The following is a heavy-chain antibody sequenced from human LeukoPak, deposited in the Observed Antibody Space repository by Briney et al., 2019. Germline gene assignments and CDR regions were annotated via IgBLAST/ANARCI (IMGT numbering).Heavy chain of an antibody. CDR1: GYTFTSYG. CDR3: ARTYVSLVRGDY. CDR2: ISAYNGNT. J-gene: IGHJ4*02. V-gene: IGHV1-18*01. Sequence: ASVKVSCKASGYTFTSYGISWVRQAPGQGLEWMGWISAYNGNTNYAQKLQGRVTMTTDTSTSTAYMELRRLRSDDTAVYYCARTYVSLVRGDYWGQGTLVTVSS. D-gene: IGHD3-10*01.